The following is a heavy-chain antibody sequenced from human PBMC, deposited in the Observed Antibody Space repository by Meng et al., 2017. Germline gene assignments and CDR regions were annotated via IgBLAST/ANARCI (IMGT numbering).Heavy chain of an antibody. CDR2: IWYDGSNK. D-gene: IGHD3-16*02. J-gene: IGHJ2*01. Sequence: GGSLRLSCAASGFTFSSYGMHWVRQAPGKGLEWVAVIWYDGSNKYYADSVKGRFTISRDNSKNTLYLQMNSLRAEDTAVYYCARHYVWGSYRTNWYFDLWGRGTLVTVSS. CDR3: ARHYVWGSYRTNWYFDL. CDR1: GFTFSSYG. V-gene: IGHV3-33*01.